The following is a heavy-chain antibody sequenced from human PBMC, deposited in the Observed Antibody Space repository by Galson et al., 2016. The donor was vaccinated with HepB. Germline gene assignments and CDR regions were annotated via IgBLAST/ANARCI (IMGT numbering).Heavy chain of an antibody. CDR1: GGSVNSANYY. V-gene: IGHV4-61*01. Sequence: SETLSLTCTVSGGSVNSANYYWSWIRQPPGKGLEWIGFISYSGSTNYNPSLKSRITISQDTSKRQFSLRLSSVTAADTGVDFCARVGLVGSGSGRDYFHYGMDVWGQGTTVTVSS. CDR3: ARVGLVGSGSGRDYFHYGMDV. D-gene: IGHD6-19*01. CDR2: ISYSGST. J-gene: IGHJ6*02.